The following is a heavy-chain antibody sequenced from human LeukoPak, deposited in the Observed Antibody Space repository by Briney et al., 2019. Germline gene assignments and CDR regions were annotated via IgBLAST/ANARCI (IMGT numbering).Heavy chain of an antibody. V-gene: IGHV4-34*01. CDR1: GGSFSGYY. CDR3: ARTSSTSPGGGYYFDY. CDR2: INHSGST. Sequence: SSETLSLTCAVYGGSFSGYYWSWIRQPPGKGLEWIGEINHSGSTNYNPSLESRVTISVDTSKNQVSLKLSSVTAADTAVYYCARTSSTSPGGGYYFDYWGQGTLVTVSS. D-gene: IGHD2-2*01. J-gene: IGHJ4*02.